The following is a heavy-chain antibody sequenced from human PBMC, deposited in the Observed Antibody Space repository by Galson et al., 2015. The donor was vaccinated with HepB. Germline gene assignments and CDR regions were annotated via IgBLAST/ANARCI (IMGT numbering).Heavy chain of an antibody. J-gene: IGHJ4*02. Sequence: SLRLSCAASGFTFSSYSMNWVRQAPGKGLEWVSSISSSSSYIYYADSVKGRFTISRNNAKNSLYPQMNSLRAEDTAVYYCARDGRVKVIYWGQGTLVIVSS. CDR3: ARDGRVKVIY. CDR1: GFTFSSYS. D-gene: IGHD2/OR15-2a*01. V-gene: IGHV3-21*01. CDR2: ISSSSSYI.